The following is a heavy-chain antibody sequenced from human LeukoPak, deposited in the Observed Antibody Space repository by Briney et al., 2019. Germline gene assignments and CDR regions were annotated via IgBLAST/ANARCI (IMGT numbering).Heavy chain of an antibody. CDR2: IGSAGDT. Sequence: GGSLRLSCAASGFVFSTYDMHWVRQAPGKGLEWVSFIGSAGDTYYPGSVKGRFTISRENAKNSLFLQMNNLRAGDTAVYYCARGGRKWDDYYYYYMDVWGKGTTVTVSS. V-gene: IGHV3-13*01. J-gene: IGHJ6*03. CDR1: GFVFSTYD. D-gene: IGHD1-26*01. CDR3: ARGGRKWDDYYYYYMDV.